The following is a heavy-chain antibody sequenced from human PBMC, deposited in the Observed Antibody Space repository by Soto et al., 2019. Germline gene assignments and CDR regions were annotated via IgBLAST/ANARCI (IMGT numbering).Heavy chain of an antibody. CDR3: AKARGHFSSWPIGY. D-gene: IGHD2-2*01. CDR1: GFTFSSYG. CDR2: ISYDGSNK. V-gene: IGHV3-30*18. Sequence: QVQLVESGGGVVQPGRSLRLSCAASGFTFSSYGMHWVRQAPGKGLEWVAVISYDGSNKYYADSVKGRFTISRDNSKNTLYLQMNSLRAEDTALYYCAKARGHFSSWPIGYWGQGTLVTVSS. J-gene: IGHJ4*02.